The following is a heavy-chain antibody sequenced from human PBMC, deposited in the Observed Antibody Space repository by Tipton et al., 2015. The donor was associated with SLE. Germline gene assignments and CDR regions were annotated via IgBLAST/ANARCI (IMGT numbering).Heavy chain of an antibody. J-gene: IGHJ6*03. CDR3: ARWKRDYNYYMDV. Sequence: GSLRLSCAGSGFDFSAYWMHWVRRAPGKGLVWVSHIKNDGSETNYADSVKGRFTISRDNAKNTLYLQMNNLRVEDSGVYYCARWKRDYNYYMDVWGRGTTVTVSS. D-gene: IGHD1-1*01. CDR2: IKNDGSET. CDR1: GFDFSAYW. V-gene: IGHV3-74*01.